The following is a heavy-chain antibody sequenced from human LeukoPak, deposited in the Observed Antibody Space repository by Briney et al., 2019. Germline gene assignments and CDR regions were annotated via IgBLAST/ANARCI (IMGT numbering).Heavy chain of an antibody. J-gene: IGHJ3*02. CDR2: INPSGGST. D-gene: IGHD3-10*01. CDR1: GYTFTSYY. V-gene: IGHV1-46*01. CDR3: AREASSGEGVPTAFDI. Sequence: ASVKVSCKASGYTFTSYYMHWVRQAPGQGLEWMGIINPSGGSTSYAQKFQGRVTMTRDTSTSTVYMELSSLRSEDTAVYYCAREASSGEGVPTAFDIWGQGTMVNVPS.